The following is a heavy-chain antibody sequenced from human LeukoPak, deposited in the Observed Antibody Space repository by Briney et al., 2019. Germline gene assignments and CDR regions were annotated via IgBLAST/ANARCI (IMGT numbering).Heavy chain of an antibody. CDR2: ISISGGTT. V-gene: IGHV3-23*01. CDR3: AKGYMGDY. J-gene: IGHJ4*02. CDR1: GFTFSSYG. D-gene: IGHD5-18*01. Sequence: GGSLRLSCAASGFTFSSYGMSWVRQAPGKGLEWVSGISISGGTTYYADSVKGRFTISRDNSKNTLYLQMNSLRAEDTAVYYCAKGYMGDYWGQGTLVTVSS.